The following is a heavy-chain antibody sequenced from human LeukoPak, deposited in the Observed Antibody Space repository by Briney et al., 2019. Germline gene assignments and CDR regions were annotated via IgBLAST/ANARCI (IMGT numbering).Heavy chain of an antibody. CDR2: IDHSGST. D-gene: IGHD2-2*01. Sequence: SGTLSLTCAVSGGSITSSNWWSWVRQPPGKGLEWMGEIDHSGSTKYNPSLKSRATISVDKSKNQFSLKLTSVTAADTAVYYCARVYKYCSGISCYRFDPWGQGTLVTVPS. V-gene: IGHV4-4*02. CDR1: GGSITSSNW. J-gene: IGHJ5*02. CDR3: ARVYKYCSGISCYRFDP.